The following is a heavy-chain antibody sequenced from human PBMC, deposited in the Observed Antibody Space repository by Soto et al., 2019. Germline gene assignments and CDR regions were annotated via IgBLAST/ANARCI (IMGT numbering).Heavy chain of an antibody. V-gene: IGHV1-69*13. CDR1: GGTFSSYA. J-gene: IGHJ5*02. Sequence: SVKVSCKASGGTFSSYAISWVRQAPGQGLEWMGGIIPIFGTANYAQKFQGRVTITADESTSTAYMELSSLRSEDTAVYYCASWVYTTVTTFHYNWFDPWGQGTLVTVSS. D-gene: IGHD4-17*01. CDR2: IIPIFGTA. CDR3: ASWVYTTVTTFHYNWFDP.